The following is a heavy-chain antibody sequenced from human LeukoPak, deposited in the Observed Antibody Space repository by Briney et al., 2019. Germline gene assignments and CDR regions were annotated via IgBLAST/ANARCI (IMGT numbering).Heavy chain of an antibody. CDR3: ARCYCSGGSCYPDY. Sequence: SETLSLTCSVSGGSTSSSSYYWGWIRQPPGKGLEWIGSIYYSGSTYYNSSLKSRVTISVDTSKNQFSLKLSPVTAADTAVYYSARCYCSGGSCYPDYWGQGTLVTVSS. D-gene: IGHD2-15*01. V-gene: IGHV4-39*01. CDR1: GGSTSSSSYY. CDR2: IYYSGST. J-gene: IGHJ4*02.